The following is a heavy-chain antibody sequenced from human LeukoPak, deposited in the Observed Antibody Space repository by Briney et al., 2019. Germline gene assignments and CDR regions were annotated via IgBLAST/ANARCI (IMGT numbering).Heavy chain of an antibody. Sequence: GGSLRLSCTVSGFTIDDYAMHWVRHTPGKGLEWVAGITWNRDNIGYGDSVKGRFTISRDNVKNVLYLQMNSLRPEDTALYYCAKDLSSAITSALVLDVWGQGTTVIVS. D-gene: IGHD3-22*01. V-gene: IGHV3-9*01. CDR2: ITWNRDNI. J-gene: IGHJ6*02. CDR1: GFTIDDYA. CDR3: AKDLSSAITSALVLDV.